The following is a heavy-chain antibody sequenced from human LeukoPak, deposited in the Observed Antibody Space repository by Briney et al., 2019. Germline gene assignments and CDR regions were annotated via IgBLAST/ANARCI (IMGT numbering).Heavy chain of an antibody. CDR1: GYIFTGYY. V-gene: IGHV1-2*02. J-gene: IGHJ4*02. Sequence: ASVKVSCKASGYIFTGYYIHWVRQAPGQGLVWMGWINPNSGDTNYAQKFQGRVTMTRDTSISTAYMELSRLRSDDTAMYYCARSSGWKYNIDYWGQGTLVTVSS. D-gene: IGHD6-19*01. CDR3: ARSSGWKYNIDY. CDR2: INPNSGDT.